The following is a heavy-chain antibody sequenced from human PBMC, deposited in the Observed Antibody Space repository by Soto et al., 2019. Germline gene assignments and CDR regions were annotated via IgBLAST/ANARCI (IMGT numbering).Heavy chain of an antibody. Sequence: GGSLRLSCAASGFTFSSYAMSWVRQAPGKGLEWVSAISGSGGSTYYADSVKGRFTISRDNSKNTLYLQMNSLRAEDTAVYYCAKGIDYYDSSGYYYYWGQGTLVTVSS. V-gene: IGHV3-23*01. J-gene: IGHJ4*02. CDR3: AKGIDYYDSSGYYYY. CDR1: GFTFSSYA. CDR2: ISGSGGST. D-gene: IGHD3-22*01.